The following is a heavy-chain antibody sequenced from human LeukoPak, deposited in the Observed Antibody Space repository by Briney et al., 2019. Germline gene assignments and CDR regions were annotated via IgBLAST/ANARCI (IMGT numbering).Heavy chain of an antibody. Sequence: GGSLRLSCAASGFTFSSYGMHWVRQAPGKGLEWVAVIWYDGSNKYYADSVKGRFTISRDNSKNTLYLQMDSLRAEDTAVYYCARDLGGYNYFDYWGQGTLVTVSS. CDR3: ARDLGGYNYFDY. CDR1: GFTFSSYG. V-gene: IGHV3-33*01. CDR2: IWYDGSNK. J-gene: IGHJ4*02. D-gene: IGHD5-18*01.